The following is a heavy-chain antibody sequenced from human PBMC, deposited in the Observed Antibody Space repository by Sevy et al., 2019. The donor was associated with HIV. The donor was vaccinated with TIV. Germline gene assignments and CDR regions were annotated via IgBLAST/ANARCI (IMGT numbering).Heavy chain of an antibody. CDR3: AKTRATGLLKTAQDY. V-gene: IGHV3-23*01. CDR2: ISGSGGSP. CDR1: GFTFSSYA. J-gene: IGHJ4*02. Sequence: GGSLRLSCAASGFTFSSYAMSWVRQAPGKGLEWVSAISGSGGSPYYADSVKGRFTISRDNSKNTLYLQMNSLRAEDTAVYYCAKTRATGLLKTAQDYWGQGTLVTVSS.